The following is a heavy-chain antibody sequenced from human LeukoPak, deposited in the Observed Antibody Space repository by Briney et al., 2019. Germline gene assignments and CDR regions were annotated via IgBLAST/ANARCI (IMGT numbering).Heavy chain of an antibody. D-gene: IGHD2-2*01. CDR1: GFVFSDYG. CDR3: AQDRFCSSDSCSFGTTWFDP. CDR2: IRYDGSDP. V-gene: IGHV3-30*02. Sequence: GGSLRLSCATSGFVFSDYGIHRVRQAPGKGLEWVAFIRYDGSDPNYPDSVKGRFTISRDNSKNMVQLQMNSLRVEDTAVYYCAQDRFCSSDSCSFGTTWFDPWGQGTLVTVSS. J-gene: IGHJ5*02.